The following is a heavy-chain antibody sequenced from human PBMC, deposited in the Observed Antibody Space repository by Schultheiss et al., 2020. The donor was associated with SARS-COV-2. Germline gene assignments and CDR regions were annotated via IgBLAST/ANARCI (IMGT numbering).Heavy chain of an antibody. CDR2: INHSGST. CDR3: ARDEYSSGSDY. CDR1: GGSFSGYY. J-gene: IGHJ4*02. V-gene: IGHV4-34*01. Sequence: SETLSLTCAVYGGSFSGYYWSWIRQPPGKGLEWIGEINHSGSTYYNPSLKSRVTISVDTSKNQFSLKVSSVTAADTAVYYCARDEYSSGSDYWGQGTLVTVSS. D-gene: IGHD6-19*01.